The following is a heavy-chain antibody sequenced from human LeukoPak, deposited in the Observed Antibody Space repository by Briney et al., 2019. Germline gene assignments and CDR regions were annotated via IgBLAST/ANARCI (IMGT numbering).Heavy chain of an antibody. CDR1: GYTFTGYY. J-gene: IGHJ3*02. V-gene: IGHV1-46*01. Sequence: GASVKVSCKASGYTFTGYYMHWVRQAPGQGLEWMGIINPSGGSTSYAQKFQGRVTMTRDMSTSTVYMELSSLRSEDTAVYYCARAGLGDFWSGYGAFDIWGQGTMVTVSS. D-gene: IGHD3-3*01. CDR3: ARAGLGDFWSGYGAFDI. CDR2: INPSGGST.